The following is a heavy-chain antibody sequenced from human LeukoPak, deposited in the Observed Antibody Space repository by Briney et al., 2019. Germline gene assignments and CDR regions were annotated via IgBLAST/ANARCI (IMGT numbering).Heavy chain of an antibody. Sequence: PSETRSLTCTVSGDSIRSYYWSGIRQPPGKGLEWIGYIYYSGSTNYNPSLKSRVTMSEDTSKNQFSLKLSSVTAADTAVYYCARSVLFDPWGQGTLVTVSS. CDR3: ARSVLFDP. CDR2: IYYSGST. CDR1: GDSIRSYY. J-gene: IGHJ5*02. V-gene: IGHV4-59*01.